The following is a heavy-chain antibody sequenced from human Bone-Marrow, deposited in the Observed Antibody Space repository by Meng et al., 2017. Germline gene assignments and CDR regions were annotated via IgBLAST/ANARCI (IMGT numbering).Heavy chain of an antibody. J-gene: IGHJ4*02. CDR1: GGSISSGGYY. V-gene: IGHV4-31*03. D-gene: IGHD5-12*01. Sequence: SETLSLTCTVSGGSISSGGYYWSWIRQHPGKGLEWIGYIYYSGSTYYNPSLKSRVTISVDTSKNQFSLKLSSVTAADTAVYYCARDSGYSGYDSGSYFDYWGQGTLVAGSS. CDR2: IYYSGST. CDR3: ARDSGYSGYDSGSYFDY.